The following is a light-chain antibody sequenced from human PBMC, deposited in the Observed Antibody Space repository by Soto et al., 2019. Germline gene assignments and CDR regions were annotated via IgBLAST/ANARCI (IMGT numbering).Light chain of an antibody. J-gene: IGLJ3*02. CDR2: EVS. V-gene: IGLV2-14*01. Sequence: QSALTQPASVSGSPGQSITISCTGTSSDVGGYNYVSWYQQHPGKAPKLMIYEVSNRPSGVSNRFSGSKSGNTVSLTISGLQAEDEADYYYSSYTSSSTRVFGGGTKLTVL. CDR1: SSDVGGYNY. CDR3: SSYTSSSTRV.